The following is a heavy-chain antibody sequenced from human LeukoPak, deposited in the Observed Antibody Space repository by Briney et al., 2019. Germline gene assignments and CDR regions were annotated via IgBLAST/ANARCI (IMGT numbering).Heavy chain of an antibody. CDR3: ARAPPRPYCSSTSCYGFDP. V-gene: IGHV1-2*02. CDR1: VYTFTGYY. J-gene: IGHJ5*02. CDR2: INPNSGGT. D-gene: IGHD2-2*01. Sequence: GASVKVSCKASVYTFTGYYMHWVRQAPGQGLEWMGWINPNSGGTNYAQKLQGRVTMTTDTSTSTAYMELRSLRSDDTAVYYCARAPPRPYCSSTSCYGFDPWGQGTLVTVSS.